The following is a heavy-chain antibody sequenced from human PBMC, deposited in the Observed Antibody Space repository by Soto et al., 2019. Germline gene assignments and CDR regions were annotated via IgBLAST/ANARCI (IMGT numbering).Heavy chain of an antibody. D-gene: IGHD2-8*01. CDR3: ARGDTNDYSTATPADY. Sequence: PGESLKISCSGSGYSFANFWIGWVRQMPGKGLEWMGIIYPSDSDTRYSPSFQGQVTISADKSISTAYLQWNSLKASDTAMYFCARGDTNDYSTATPADYWGQGTQVTVSS. CDR2: IYPSDSDT. V-gene: IGHV5-51*01. CDR1: GYSFANFW. J-gene: IGHJ4*02.